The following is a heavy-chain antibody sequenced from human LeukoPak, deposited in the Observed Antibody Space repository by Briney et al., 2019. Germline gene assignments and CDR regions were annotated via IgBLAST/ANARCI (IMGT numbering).Heavy chain of an antibody. Sequence: GGSLRLSCAASGFTFSSYEMNWVRQAPGKGLEWVSYISSSDSTIYYADSVKGRFTISRDNAKNSLYLQMNSLRAEDTAVYYCARVYYYDILTGYEDDDYWGQGTLVTVSS. CDR3: ARVYYYDILTGYEDDDY. CDR1: GFTFSSYE. CDR2: ISSSDSTI. V-gene: IGHV3-48*03. J-gene: IGHJ4*02. D-gene: IGHD3-9*01.